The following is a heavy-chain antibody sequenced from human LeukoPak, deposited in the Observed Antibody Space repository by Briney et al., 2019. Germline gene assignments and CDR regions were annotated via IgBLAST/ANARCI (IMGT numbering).Heavy chain of an antibody. D-gene: IGHD6-13*01. Sequence: SVTLSLTCTVSGGSISSYYWSWIRQPPVKGLEWIGYIYYSGSTNYNPSLKSRVTISIDTSKNQFSLKLNSVTAADTAVYYCARVVAAAGNNWFDPWGQGTLVTVSS. J-gene: IGHJ5*02. CDR1: GGSISSYY. CDR3: ARVVAAAGNNWFDP. CDR2: IYYSGST. V-gene: IGHV4-59*12.